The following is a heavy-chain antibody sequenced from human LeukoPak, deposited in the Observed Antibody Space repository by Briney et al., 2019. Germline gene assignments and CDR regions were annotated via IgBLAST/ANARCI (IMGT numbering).Heavy chain of an antibody. V-gene: IGHV1-18*01. D-gene: IGHD6-13*01. CDR3: ARDRVSSSWYGWDFDY. Sequence: ASVKVSCKASGYTFTSYGISWVRQAPGQGLEWMGWISAYNGNTNYAQNLQGRVTMTTDTSTSTAYMELRSLRSDDTAVYYCARDRVSSSWYGWDFDYWGQGTLVTVSS. J-gene: IGHJ4*02. CDR1: GYTFTSYG. CDR2: ISAYNGNT.